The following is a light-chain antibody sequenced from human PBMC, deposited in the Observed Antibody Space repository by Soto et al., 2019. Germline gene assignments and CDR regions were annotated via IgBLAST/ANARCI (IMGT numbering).Light chain of an antibody. Sequence: DIPMTQSPSTLSASVGDRVTITCRASQSISSWLAWYQQKPGKAPKLLIYKASSLESGVPSRFRGSGSGTEFTLTISSLQPDDFATYYCQQYNSYSMYTFGQGTKLEIK. J-gene: IGKJ2*01. CDR3: QQYNSYSMYT. CDR1: QSISSW. CDR2: KAS. V-gene: IGKV1-5*03.